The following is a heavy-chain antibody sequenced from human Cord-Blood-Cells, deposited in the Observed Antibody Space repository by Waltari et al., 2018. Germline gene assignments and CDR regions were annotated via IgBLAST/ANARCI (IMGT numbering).Heavy chain of an antibody. V-gene: IGHV4-39*01. D-gene: IGHD3-3*01. Sequence: QLQLQESGPGLVKPSETLSLTCTVSGGSISSSSYYWGWIRQPPGKGLEWIGRIYYSGSTYYSPSLKSRVTISVDTSKNQFSLKLSSVTAADTAVYYCARRSGYYTDYWGQGTLVTVSS. CDR2: IYYSGST. CDR1: GGSISSSSYY. J-gene: IGHJ4*02. CDR3: ARRSGYYTDY.